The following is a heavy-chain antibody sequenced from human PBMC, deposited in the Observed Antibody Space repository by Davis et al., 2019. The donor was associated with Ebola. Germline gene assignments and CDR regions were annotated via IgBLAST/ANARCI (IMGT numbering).Heavy chain of an antibody. J-gene: IGHJ4*02. V-gene: IGHV3-21*01. CDR2: ISSSSSYI. CDR1: GFTFSSYS. Sequence: GESLKISCAASGFTFSSYSMNWVRQAPGKGLEWVSSISSSSSYIYYPDSVKGRFTIARDNAKNSLYLQMNSLRAEDTAVYYCARLSITMIVVVLDYWGQGTLVTVSS. CDR3: ARLSITMIVVVLDY. D-gene: IGHD3-22*01.